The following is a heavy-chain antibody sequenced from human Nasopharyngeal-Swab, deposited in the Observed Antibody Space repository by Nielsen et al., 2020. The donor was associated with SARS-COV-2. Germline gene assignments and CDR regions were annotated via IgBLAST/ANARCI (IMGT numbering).Heavy chain of an antibody. CDR1: GYTFTSYG. V-gene: IGHV1-18*01. J-gene: IGHJ6*02. D-gene: IGHD6-13*01. CDR3: AKGHSSSWPDYYYYGMDV. Sequence: ASVKVSCKASGYTFTSYGISWVRQAPGQGLEWMGWISAYNGNTNYAQKLQGRVTMTTDTSTSTAYMELRSLRSDDTAVYYCAKGHSSSWPDYYYYGMDVWGQGTTVTVSS. CDR2: ISAYNGNT.